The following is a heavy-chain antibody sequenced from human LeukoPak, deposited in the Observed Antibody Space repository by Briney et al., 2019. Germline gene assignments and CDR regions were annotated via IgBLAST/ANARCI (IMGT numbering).Heavy chain of an antibody. V-gene: IGHV3-11*04. J-gene: IGHJ6*03. D-gene: IGHD6-6*01. Sequence: PGGSLRLSCAASGFTFSNAWMSCVRQAPGKGLEWVSYISSSGSTIYYADSVKGRFTISRDNAKNSLYLQMNSLRAEDTAVYYCAREQLVGWYYYYMDVWGKGTTVTVSS. CDR1: GFTFSNAW. CDR3: AREQLVGWYYYYMDV. CDR2: ISSSGSTI.